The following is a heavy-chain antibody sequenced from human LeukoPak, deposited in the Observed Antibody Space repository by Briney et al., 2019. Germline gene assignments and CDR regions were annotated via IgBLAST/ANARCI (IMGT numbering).Heavy chain of an antibody. CDR3: ARMYVDAFDI. Sequence: ASVKVSCKASGYTFTSNGITWVRQAPGQGLEWMGWISAYNDKTNYAQKFQGRITMTTDTSTSTAYMELRSLRSDDTAVYYCARMYVDAFDIWGQGTMVTVSS. CDR1: GYTFTSNG. J-gene: IGHJ3*02. D-gene: IGHD2-8*01. CDR2: ISAYNDKT. V-gene: IGHV1-18*01.